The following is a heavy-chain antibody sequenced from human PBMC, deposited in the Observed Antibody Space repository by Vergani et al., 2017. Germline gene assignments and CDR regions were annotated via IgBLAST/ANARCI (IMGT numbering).Heavy chain of an antibody. Sequence: QVKLQESGPGLVKPSETLSLTCTVSGASVNSYYWSWIRQPPGKGLEWMGDVYFRGDTLYDPSVKGRMTISLNTSSNQFSLYLTSVTAADTAVYYCARSRIYYGAESPDYWGKGTLVTVSS. D-gene: IGHD3-10*01. J-gene: IGHJ4*02. CDR1: GASVNSYY. V-gene: IGHV4-59*02. CDR2: VYFRGDT. CDR3: ARSRIYYGAESPDY.